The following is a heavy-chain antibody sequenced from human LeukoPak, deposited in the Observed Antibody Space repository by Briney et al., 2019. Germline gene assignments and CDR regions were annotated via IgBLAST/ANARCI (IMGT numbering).Heavy chain of an antibody. J-gene: IGHJ6*02. CDR3: AKDREIILTGHGMDV. CDR1: GFTFSSYG. D-gene: IGHD3-9*01. CDR2: ISYDGSNK. Sequence: GGSLRLSCAASGFTFSSYGMHWVRQAPGRGLEWVAVISYDGSNKYYADSVKGRFTISRDNSKNTLYLQMNNLGAEDTAVYYCAKDREIILTGHGMDVWGQGTTVTVSS. V-gene: IGHV3-30*18.